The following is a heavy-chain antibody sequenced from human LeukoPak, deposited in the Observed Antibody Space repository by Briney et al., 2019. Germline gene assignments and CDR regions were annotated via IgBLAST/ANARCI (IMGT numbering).Heavy chain of an antibody. V-gene: IGHV4-61*01. CDR1: GGSASSGSYY. CDR2: IYYSGST. CDR3: ARSKGRNSSSWYLTCAFDI. D-gene: IGHD6-13*01. J-gene: IGHJ3*02. Sequence: PSEALSLTCTVSGGSASSGSYYWSWIRQPPGKGLEWIGYIYYSGSTNYNPSLKSRVTISVDTSKNQFSLKLSSVTAADTAVYYCARSKGRNSSSWYLTCAFDIWGQGTMVTVSS.